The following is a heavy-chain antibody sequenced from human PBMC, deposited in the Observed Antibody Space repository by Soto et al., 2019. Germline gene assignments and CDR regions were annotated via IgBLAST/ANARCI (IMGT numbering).Heavy chain of an antibody. CDR3: TRLYDDS. V-gene: IGHV3-7*03. J-gene: IGHJ4*02. CDR1: GFTFSLHW. Sequence: PGGSLILSCAASGFTFSLHWLSWVRQAPGKGPEWVAKINQDGNDKKYVDSVKGRFTISRDNAKNSLYLQMNSLRPEDTAVYFCTRLYDDSWGQGTLVTVSS. CDR2: INQDGNDK. D-gene: IGHD3-16*01.